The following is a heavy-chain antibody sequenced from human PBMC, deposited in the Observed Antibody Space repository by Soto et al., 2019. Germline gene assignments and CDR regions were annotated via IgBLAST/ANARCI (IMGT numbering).Heavy chain of an antibody. D-gene: IGHD3-10*01. CDR2: LSGSGGTT. J-gene: IGHJ4*02. CDR3: AKQRADYGSGADTFYFDS. Sequence: GGSLRLSCTVSGVTFSNYAMNWVRQAPGKGLEWVSSLSGSGGTTYYADSVKGRFIISRDNSKNTLYLLMNSLRAEDTALYYCAKQRADYGSGADTFYFDSWGQGALLTVSS. V-gene: IGHV3-23*01. CDR1: GVTFSNYA.